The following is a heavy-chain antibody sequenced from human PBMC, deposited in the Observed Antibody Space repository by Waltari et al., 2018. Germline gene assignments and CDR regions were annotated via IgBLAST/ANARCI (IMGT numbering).Heavy chain of an antibody. Sequence: QVQLVQSGAEVKKPGSSVKVSCKASGGTFSSYAISWVRQAPGQGLEWMGGISPIRGIANYAPKFKGRVTITADKSTRAAYMELSSLGSEDTAVYYCARDGVGFRELLPNWFDPWGQGTLVTVSS. V-gene: IGHV1-69*10. CDR1: GGTFSSYA. CDR2: ISPIRGIA. J-gene: IGHJ5*02. CDR3: ARDGVGFRELLPNWFDP. D-gene: IGHD3-10*01.